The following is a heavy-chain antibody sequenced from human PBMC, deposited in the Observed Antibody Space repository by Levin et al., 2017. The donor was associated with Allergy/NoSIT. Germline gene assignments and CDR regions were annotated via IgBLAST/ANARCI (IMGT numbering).Heavy chain of an antibody. D-gene: IGHD3-16*01. CDR1: GGSISSGGHS. Sequence: SETLSLTCAVSGGSISSGGHSWSWIRQPPGTDLVWIGYIYDSGSTYYNPSFQSRVTISVDRSKNQFSLKLNSVTAADTAVYYCARGGSSPWSFDLWGRGTLVTVSS. CDR2: IYDSGST. J-gene: IGHJ2*01. V-gene: IGHV4-30-2*01. CDR3: ARGGSSPWSFDL.